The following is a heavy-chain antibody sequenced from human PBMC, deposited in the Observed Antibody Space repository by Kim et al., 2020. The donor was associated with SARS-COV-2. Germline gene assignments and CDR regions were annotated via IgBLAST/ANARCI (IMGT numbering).Heavy chain of an antibody. V-gene: IGHV4-39*01. Sequence: SETLSLTCTVSGASISGSSYFWAWIRQPPGKGLEWIGSIYFTGSTYYNPSLKSRVTISVDTSKNQFSLKLSSVTAADTALYYCARLSPYCGGGNCYSGGQGTLVTVSS. CDR1: GASISGSSYF. D-gene: IGHD2-15*01. CDR2: IYFTGST. J-gene: IGHJ5*01. CDR3: ARLSPYCGGGNCYS.